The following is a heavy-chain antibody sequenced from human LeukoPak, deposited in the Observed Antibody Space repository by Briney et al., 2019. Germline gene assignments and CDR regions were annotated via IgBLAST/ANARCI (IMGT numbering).Heavy chain of an antibody. CDR1: GFIFSNAW. Sequence: PGGSLRLSCAASGFIFSNAWMSWVRQPPGKGLEWIGEINHSGSTNYNPSLKSRVTISVDTSKNQFSLKLSSVTAADTAVYYCARGNMGLYGSGSYYNSWVRDYYYYGMDVWGKGTLVTVSS. D-gene: IGHD3-10*01. J-gene: IGHJ6*04. V-gene: IGHV4-34*01. CDR3: ARGNMGLYGSGSYYNSWVRDYYYYGMDV. CDR2: INHSGST.